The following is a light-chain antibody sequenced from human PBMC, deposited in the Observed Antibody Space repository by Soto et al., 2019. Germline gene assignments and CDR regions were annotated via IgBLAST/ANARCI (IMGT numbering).Light chain of an antibody. J-gene: IGKJ4*01. CDR3: QQRSTWPLT. V-gene: IGKV3-11*01. Sequence: EIVLTQSPATLSLSPGERATLSCRASQSVSSFLAWYQQKPGQAPRLLIYDASNRATGIPARFSGSGSGTDFTLTITSLEPEDFPVYYCQQRSTWPLTFGGRTKVQIK. CDR2: DAS. CDR1: QSVSSF.